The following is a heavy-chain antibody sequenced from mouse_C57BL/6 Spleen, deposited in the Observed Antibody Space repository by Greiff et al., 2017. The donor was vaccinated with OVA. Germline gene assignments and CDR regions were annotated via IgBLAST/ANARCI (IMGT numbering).Heavy chain of an antibody. CDR2: IRNKANGYTT. V-gene: IGHV7-3*01. Sequence: EVKLVESGGGLVQPGGSLSLSCAASGFTFTDYYMSWVRQPPGKALEWLGFIRNKANGYTTEYSASVKGRFTISRDNSQSILYLQMNALRAEDSATYYCARRLLYAMDYWGQGTSVTVSS. CDR1: GFTFTDYY. CDR3: ARRLLYAMDY. J-gene: IGHJ4*01. D-gene: IGHD1-2*01.